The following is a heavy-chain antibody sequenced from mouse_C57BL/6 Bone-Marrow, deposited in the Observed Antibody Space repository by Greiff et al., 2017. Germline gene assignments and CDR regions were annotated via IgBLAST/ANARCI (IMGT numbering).Heavy chain of an antibody. Sequence: DVQLQESGTVLARPGASVKMSCKTSGYTFTSYWMHWVKQRPGQGLEWIGAIYPGNSDTSYNQKFKGKAKLTAVTSASTAYMELSSLTNEDSAVYYCTRGTITWGPYCYAMDYWGQGTSVTVSS. CDR1: GYTFTSYW. J-gene: IGHJ4*01. CDR3: TRGTITWGPYCYAMDY. CDR2: IYPGNSDT. V-gene: IGHV1-5*01. D-gene: IGHD1-1*01.